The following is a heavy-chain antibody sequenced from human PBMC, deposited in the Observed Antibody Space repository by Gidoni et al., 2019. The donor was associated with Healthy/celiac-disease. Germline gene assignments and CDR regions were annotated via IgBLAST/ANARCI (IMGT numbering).Heavy chain of an antibody. V-gene: IGHV3-13*01. Sequence: EVQLVESGGGLVQPGGSLRLSCAASGFTFSSYDMHWVRQATGKGLEWVSAIGTAGDTYYPGSVKGRFTISRENAKNSLYLQMNSLRAGDTAVYYCARARYDGHLGYYYYYYYMDVWGKGTTVTVSS. D-gene: IGHD3-16*01. J-gene: IGHJ6*03. CDR2: IGTAGDT. CDR3: ARARYDGHLGYYYYYYYMDV. CDR1: GFTFSSYD.